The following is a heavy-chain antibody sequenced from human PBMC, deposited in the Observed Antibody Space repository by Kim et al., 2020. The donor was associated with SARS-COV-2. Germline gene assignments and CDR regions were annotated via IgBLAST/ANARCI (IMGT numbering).Heavy chain of an antibody. Sequence: GGSLRLSCAASGFTFSSYAMSWVRQAPGKGLEWVSAISGSGGSTYYADSVKGRFTISRDNSKNTLYLQMNSLRAEDTAVYYCAKHIIAAAGTSYYYYGMDVWGQGTTVTVSS. CDR2: ISGSGGST. J-gene: IGHJ6*02. CDR3: AKHIIAAAGTSYYYYGMDV. D-gene: IGHD6-13*01. CDR1: GFTFSSYA. V-gene: IGHV3-23*01.